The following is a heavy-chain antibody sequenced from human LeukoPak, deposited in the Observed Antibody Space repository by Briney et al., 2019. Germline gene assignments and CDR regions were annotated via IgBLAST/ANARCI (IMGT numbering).Heavy chain of an antibody. CDR3: ARSGIFGDVDY. V-gene: IGHV3-11*01. Sequence: GGSLRLSCAASGFTFSDYAMTWVRQAPGKGLEWVSYISSSGSTIYYADSVKGRFTISRDNAKNSLYLQMNSLRAEDTAVYYCARSGIFGDVDYWGQGTLVTVSS. CDR1: GFTFSDYA. D-gene: IGHD3-3*01. J-gene: IGHJ4*02. CDR2: ISSSGSTI.